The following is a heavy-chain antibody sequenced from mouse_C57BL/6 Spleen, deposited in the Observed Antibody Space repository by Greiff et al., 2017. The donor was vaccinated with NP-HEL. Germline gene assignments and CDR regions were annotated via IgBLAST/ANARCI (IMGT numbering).Heavy chain of an antibody. CDR2: IYPGSGNT. D-gene: IGHD2-4*01. CDR3: AKGDYYDYDGAMDY. Sequence: VKLMESGAELVRPGASVKLSCKASGYTFTDYYINWVKQRPGQGLEWIARIYPGSGNTYYNEKFKGKATLTAEKSSSTAYMQLSSLTSEDSAVYFCAKGDYYDYDGAMDYWGQGTSVTVSS. V-gene: IGHV1-76*01. CDR1: GYTFTDYY. J-gene: IGHJ4*01.